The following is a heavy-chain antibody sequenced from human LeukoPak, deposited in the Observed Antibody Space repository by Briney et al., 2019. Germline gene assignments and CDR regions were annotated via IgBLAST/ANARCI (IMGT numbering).Heavy chain of an antibody. CDR3: ARGSGYGDYDELFDY. J-gene: IGHJ4*02. V-gene: IGHV1-18*04. CDR1: GYTFTSYD. D-gene: IGHD4-17*01. Sequence: APVKLSCKASGYTFTSYDMHWVRQAPGQGLEWMGWISAYNGNTNYAQKLQGRVTMTTDTSTSTAYMELRSVRSDDTAVYYCARGSGYGDYDELFDYWGQGTLVTVSS. CDR2: ISAYNGNT.